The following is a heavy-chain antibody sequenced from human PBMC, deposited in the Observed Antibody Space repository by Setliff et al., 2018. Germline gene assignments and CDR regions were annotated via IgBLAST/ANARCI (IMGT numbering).Heavy chain of an antibody. J-gene: IGHJ4*02. CDR3: AGGYPSNFDY. Sequence: GGSLRLSCAASGFTFSNYWIHWVRQVPGRGLVWVSRINSDGSTTNYADSVKGRFTTSRENAKNTLYLQLSNLRAEDTAVYYCAGGYPSNFDYWGQGTLVTVSS. CDR1: GFTFSNYW. CDR2: INSDGSTT. V-gene: IGHV3-74*01. D-gene: IGHD3-22*01.